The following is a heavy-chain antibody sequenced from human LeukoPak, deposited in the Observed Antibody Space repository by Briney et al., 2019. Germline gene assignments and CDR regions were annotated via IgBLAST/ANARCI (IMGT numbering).Heavy chain of an antibody. J-gene: IGHJ4*02. CDR3: ARLGRDGYNLGYFDY. CDR1: GGSISSYY. Sequence: SETLSLTCTVSGGSISSYYWSWIRQPPGKGLEWIGYIYYSGSTNYNPSLKSRVTISVDTSKNQFSLKLSSVTAADTAVYYCARLGRDGYNLGYFDYWGQGTLVTVSS. CDR2: IYYSGST. D-gene: IGHD5-24*01. V-gene: IGHV4-59*01.